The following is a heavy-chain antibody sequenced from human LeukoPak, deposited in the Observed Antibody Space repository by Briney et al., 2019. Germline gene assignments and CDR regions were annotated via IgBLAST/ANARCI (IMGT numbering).Heavy chain of an antibody. J-gene: IGHJ4*02. CDR3: ARDQYGLNYFDY. CDR2: IYYSGST. CDR1: GGSISSYY. Sequence: SETLSLTCTVSGGSISSYYWSWIRQPPGKGLEWIGYIYYSGSTNYNPSLKSRVTISVDTSKNQFSLKLSSVTAADTAVYYCARDQYGLNYFDYWGQGTLVTVSP. V-gene: IGHV4-59*01. D-gene: IGHD4-17*01.